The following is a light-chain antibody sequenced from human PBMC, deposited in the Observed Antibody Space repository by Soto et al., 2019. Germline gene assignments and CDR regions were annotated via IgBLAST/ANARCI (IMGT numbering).Light chain of an antibody. CDR1: QDINNY. CDR3: QQYNSLPIT. J-gene: IGKJ5*01. V-gene: IGKV1-33*01. Sequence: DIQMTQSPSSLSASVGDRVTITCHASQDINNYLNWYQQKPGKAPKLLIQHASNLETGVPSRVSGGGSGTDFTFTITSLQPEDTATYYCQQYNSLPITFGQGTRLEI. CDR2: HAS.